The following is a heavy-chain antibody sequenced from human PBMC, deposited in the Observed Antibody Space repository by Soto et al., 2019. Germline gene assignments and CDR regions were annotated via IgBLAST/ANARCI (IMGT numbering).Heavy chain of an antibody. Sequence: QVHLVQSGAEVKKPGASVKVSCQGSGYAFTTYGITWVRQAPGQGLEWMGWISAHNGNTNYAQKLQGRVTVTRDTSTSTAYMVLRSLGYDDTAVYYYARGRYGDYWGQGALVNVSS. CDR1: GYAFTTYG. CDR3: ARGRYGDY. J-gene: IGHJ4*02. D-gene: IGHD1-1*01. CDR2: ISAHNGNT. V-gene: IGHV1-18*01.